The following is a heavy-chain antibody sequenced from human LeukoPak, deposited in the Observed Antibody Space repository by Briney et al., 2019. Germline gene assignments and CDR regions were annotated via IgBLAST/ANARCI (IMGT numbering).Heavy chain of an antibody. J-gene: IGHJ5*02. CDR1: GYVFTGYY. V-gene: IGHV1-2*02. D-gene: IGHD1-26*01. CDR2: INPNSGGT. CDR3: ASWEGLQENWFDP. Sequence: ASLKVSCKASGYVFTGYYMHWVRQAPGQGREWMGWINPNSGGTNYAQRFQGRVTMTRDTSISTAYMELSRLRSDDTAVYYCASWEGLQENWFDPWGQGTLVTVSS.